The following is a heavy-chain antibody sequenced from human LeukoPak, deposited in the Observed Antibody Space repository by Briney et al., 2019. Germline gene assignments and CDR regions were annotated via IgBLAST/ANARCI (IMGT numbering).Heavy chain of an antibody. CDR2: IGGSVGSM. CDR3: AKRGNSWDLFDY. D-gene: IGHD6-13*01. CDR1: GFTFSSYV. Sequence: EGSLRLSCAASGFTFSSYVMSWVRQAPGKGLEWVSNIGGSVGSMFYAASVKGRFAISRDNSKKTLFLQMNNLRVEDTAVYYCAKRGNSWDLFDYWGQGTLVTVSS. V-gene: IGHV3-23*01. J-gene: IGHJ4*02.